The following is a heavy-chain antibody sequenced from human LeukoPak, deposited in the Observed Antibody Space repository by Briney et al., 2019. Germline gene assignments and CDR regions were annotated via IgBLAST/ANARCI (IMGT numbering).Heavy chain of an antibody. CDR2: IYSGGST. CDR1: GFTVSSNY. CDR3: ARDEKAAAWYYYGMDV. D-gene: IGHD6-13*01. J-gene: IGHJ6*02. V-gene: IGHV3-53*01. Sequence: GGSLRLSCAASGFTVSSNYMSWVRQAPGKGLEWVSVIYSGGSTYYADSVKGRFTISRDNSKNTLYLQMNSLRAEDTAVYYCARDEKAAAWYYYGMDVWGQGTLVTVSS.